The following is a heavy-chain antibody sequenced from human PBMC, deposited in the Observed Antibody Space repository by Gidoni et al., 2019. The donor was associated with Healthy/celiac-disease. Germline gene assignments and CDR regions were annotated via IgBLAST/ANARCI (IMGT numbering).Heavy chain of an antibody. D-gene: IGHD2-15*01. J-gene: IGHJ5*02. Sequence: QVQLQESGPGLVKPSETLSLTCTVSGGPISSYYWSWIRQPPVKGLEWIGYIYYSGSTNYNPSLKSRVTISVDTSKNQFALKLSSVTAADTAVYYCAREGGPPYGDWFDPWGQGTLVTVSS. CDR2: IYYSGST. CDR1: GGPISSYY. V-gene: IGHV4-59*01. CDR3: AREGGPPYGDWFDP.